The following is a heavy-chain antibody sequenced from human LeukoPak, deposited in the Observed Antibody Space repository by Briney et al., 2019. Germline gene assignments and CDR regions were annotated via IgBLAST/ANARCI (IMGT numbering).Heavy chain of an antibody. Sequence: ASLKVSCKASNYTFTDYDVTCVRQAPGQRLEWMGWVSKYTGNADYAPKFQGRASMTTGTSTRTAYMELRSLTPDDKAVYFCAREDDRSFGAYDCWGQGTLVTVS. D-gene: IGHD4-17*01. CDR3: AREDDRSFGAYDC. J-gene: IGHJ4*02. CDR2: VSKYTGNA. V-gene: IGHV1-18*01. CDR1: NYTFTDYD.